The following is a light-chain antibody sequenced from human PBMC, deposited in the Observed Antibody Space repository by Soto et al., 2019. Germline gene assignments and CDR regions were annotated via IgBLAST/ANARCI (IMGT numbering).Light chain of an antibody. J-gene: IGKJ2*01. CDR2: DAS. CDR1: RGVSRA. V-gene: IGKV1-13*02. Sequence: AIQLTQSPSSLSASVGDRVTITCRASRGVSRALDWYQQIPGKAPKLRIYDASSLDSGGPSRFSGSGSGTDFTLTISSLQPEDFATHYGQQFNSYPRTFGQGTKLEIK. CDR3: QQFNSYPRT.